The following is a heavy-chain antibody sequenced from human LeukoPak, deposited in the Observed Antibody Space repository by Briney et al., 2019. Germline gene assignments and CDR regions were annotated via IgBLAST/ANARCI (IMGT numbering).Heavy chain of an antibody. CDR2: ISSNGGGT. J-gene: IGHJ4*02. CDR1: GFTFSSYA. V-gene: IGHV3-64*02. D-gene: IGHD2-8*01. CDR3: ARMSPYCSNGVCSWVDY. Sequence: GESLRLSCAASGFTFSSYAMHWVRQAPGKGLEYVSAISSNGGGTYYADSVKGRFTISRDNSKNTLYLQMGSLRAEDMAVYYCARMSPYCSNGVCSWVDYWGQGTLVTVSS.